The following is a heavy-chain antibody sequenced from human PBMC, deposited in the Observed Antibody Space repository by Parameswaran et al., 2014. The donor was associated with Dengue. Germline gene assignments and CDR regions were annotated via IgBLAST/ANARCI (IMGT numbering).Heavy chain of an antibody. D-gene: IGHD3-16*01. V-gene: IGHV1-69*01. J-gene: IGHJ4*02. CDR2: ILPIFRTS. CDR3: ATYVWTSFNVQYYFDY. Sequence: SWVRQAPGQGLEWMGGILPIFRTSNYAQKFQGRVTITADESTSTAYMELSSLRSEDTAVYFCATYVWTSFNVQYYFDYWGQGTLVTVSS.